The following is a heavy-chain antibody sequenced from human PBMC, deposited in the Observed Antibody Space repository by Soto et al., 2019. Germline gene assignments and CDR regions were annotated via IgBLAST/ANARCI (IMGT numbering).Heavy chain of an antibody. Sequence: PGGSLRLSCGVSGFSFSNYAMSWVRQAPGKGLEWASAISGSGAGTYYADSVKGRFTISRDNSKNTLYLQMSSLRVEDTAVYYCAKRDGYYLDFWGPGTLVTV. D-gene: IGHD3-22*01. CDR3: AKRDGYYLDF. CDR1: GFSFSNYA. J-gene: IGHJ4*02. V-gene: IGHV3-23*01. CDR2: ISGSGAGT.